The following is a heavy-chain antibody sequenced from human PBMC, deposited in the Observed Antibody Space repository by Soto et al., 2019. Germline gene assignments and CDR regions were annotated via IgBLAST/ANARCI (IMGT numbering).Heavy chain of an antibody. Sequence: GESLKISCAASGFTFSSYGMHWVRQAPGKGLEWVAVISYDGSNKYYADSVKGRFTISRDNSKNTLYLQMNSLRAEDTAVYYCVRNDYGDLAGFDYWGQGTLVTVSS. V-gene: IGHV3-30*03. J-gene: IGHJ4*02. D-gene: IGHD4-17*01. CDR2: ISYDGSNK. CDR3: VRNDYGDLAGFDY. CDR1: GFTFSSYG.